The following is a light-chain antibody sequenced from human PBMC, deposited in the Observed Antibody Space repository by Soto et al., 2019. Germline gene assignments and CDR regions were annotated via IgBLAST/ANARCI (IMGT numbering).Light chain of an antibody. Sequence: EIVMTQSPAALSVPPRERATLSCRASQSVSSNLAWYQQKPGQAPRLLIYGASTRATGIPARFSGSGSGTEFTLTISSLQSEDFAVYYCQQYNNWPPWTFGQGTKVDNK. CDR3: QQYNNWPPWT. V-gene: IGKV3-15*01. J-gene: IGKJ1*01. CDR2: GAS. CDR1: QSVSSN.